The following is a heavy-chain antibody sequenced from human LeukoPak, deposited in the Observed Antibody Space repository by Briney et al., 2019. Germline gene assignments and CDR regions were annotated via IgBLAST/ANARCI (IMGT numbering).Heavy chain of an antibody. CDR3: ARGAYSSGWYPTS. D-gene: IGHD6-19*01. CDR1: GFTLSSYS. J-gene: IGHJ4*02. V-gene: IGHV3-23*01. Sequence: GGSLRLSFVASGFTLSSYSMSWVRQAPGKGLEWVSAMSGSDTGSWYADSVKGRFTISRDNSKNTLYLQMNSLRAEDTAVYYCARGAYSSGWYPTSWGQGTLVTVSS. CDR2: MSGSDTGS.